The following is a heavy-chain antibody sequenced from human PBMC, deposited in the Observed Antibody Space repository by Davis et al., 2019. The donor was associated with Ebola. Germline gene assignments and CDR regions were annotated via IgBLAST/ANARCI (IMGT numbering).Heavy chain of an antibody. CDR3: ARDLTMVQGVMSY. CDR1: GFTFSSYG. Sequence: GGSLRLSCAASGFTFSSYGMHWVRHAPGKGLEWVAVTWYDGTNKYYADSVKGRFTISRDNSKNTLYLQMNSLRAEDTAVYYCARDLTMVQGVMSYWGQGTLVTVSS. J-gene: IGHJ4*02. CDR2: TWYDGTNK. V-gene: IGHV3-33*01. D-gene: IGHD3-10*01.